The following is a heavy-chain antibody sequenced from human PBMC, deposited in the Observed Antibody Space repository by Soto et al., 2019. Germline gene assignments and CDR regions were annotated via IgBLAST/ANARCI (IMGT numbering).Heavy chain of an antibody. J-gene: IGHJ4*02. D-gene: IGHD3-22*01. Sequence: SETLSLTCTVSGGSISSSSYYWGWIRQPPGKGLEWIGYIFYSGSTYYNPSLKSRVTISVDTSKNQFSLKLSSVTATDTAVYYCASHTGNYYDSTGYYLPPFDYWGQGTLVTVSS. V-gene: IGHV4-31*03. CDR3: ASHTGNYYDSTGYYLPPFDY. CDR2: IFYSGST. CDR1: GGSISSSSYY.